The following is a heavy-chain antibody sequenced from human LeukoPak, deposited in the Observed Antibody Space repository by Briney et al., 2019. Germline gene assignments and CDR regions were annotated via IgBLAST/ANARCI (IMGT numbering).Heavy chain of an antibody. J-gene: IGHJ6*03. Sequence: PSETLSLTCTVSGGSISSSSYYWGWIRQPPGKGLEWIGSIYYSGSTYYNPSLKSRVTISVDTSKNQFSLKLSSVTAADTAVYYCARTIRNYYCYMDVWGKGTTVTVSS. CDR2: IYYSGST. CDR1: GGSISSSSYY. D-gene: IGHD2-21*01. CDR3: ARTIRNYYCYMDV. V-gene: IGHV4-39*07.